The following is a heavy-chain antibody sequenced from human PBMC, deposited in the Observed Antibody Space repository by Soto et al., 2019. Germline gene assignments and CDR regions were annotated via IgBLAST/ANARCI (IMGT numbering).Heavy chain of an antibody. CDR1: GFTFSSHG. Sequence: QVQLVESGGGVVQPGRSLRLSCAASGFTFSSHGMHWVRQAPGKGLEWVAAISYDGSNKHYADSVKGRFTISRDNSEDTLDLQMNSLRDEDTAVYYCAKERPFWIDSNNWFDPWGQGTLVTVSS. V-gene: IGHV3-30*18. D-gene: IGHD3-3*01. CDR3: AKERPFWIDSNNWFDP. J-gene: IGHJ5*02. CDR2: ISYDGSNK.